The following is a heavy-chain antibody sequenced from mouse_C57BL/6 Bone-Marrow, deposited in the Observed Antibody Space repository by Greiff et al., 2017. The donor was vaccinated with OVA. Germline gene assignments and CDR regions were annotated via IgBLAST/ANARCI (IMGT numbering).Heavy chain of an antibody. CDR2: INPSSGYT. Sequence: VNLVESGAELARPGASVKMSCKASGYTFTSYTMHWVKQRPGQGLEWIGYINPSSGYTKYNQKFKDKATLTADKSSSTAYMQLSSLTSEDSAVYYCARDYFYAMDYWGQGTSVTVSS. J-gene: IGHJ4*01. CDR1: GYTFTSYT. CDR3: ARDYFYAMDY. V-gene: IGHV1-4*01. D-gene: IGHD1-1*01.